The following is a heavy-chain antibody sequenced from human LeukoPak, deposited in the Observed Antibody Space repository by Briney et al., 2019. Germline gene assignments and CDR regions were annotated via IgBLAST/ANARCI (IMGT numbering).Heavy chain of an antibody. Sequence: ASVKVSCKASGYTLTGYYMHWVRQAPGQGLEWMGWINPNSGGTNYAQKFQGRVTMTRDTSISTAYMELSRLRSDDTAVYYCARLLREMATAFDYWGQGTLVTVSS. CDR1: GYTLTGYY. D-gene: IGHD5-24*01. J-gene: IGHJ4*02. CDR3: ARLLREMATAFDY. CDR2: INPNSGGT. V-gene: IGHV1-2*02.